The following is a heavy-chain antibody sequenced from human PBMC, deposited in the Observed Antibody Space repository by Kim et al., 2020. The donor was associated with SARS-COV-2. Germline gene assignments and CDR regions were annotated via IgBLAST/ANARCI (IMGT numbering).Heavy chain of an antibody. J-gene: IGHJ5*02. V-gene: IGHV1-46*01. Sequence: TYARKLRGRVTMTRDTSTSTVYMELSSLRSEDTAMYYCARSRSYYDWFDPWGQGTLVTVSS. CDR3: ARSRSYYDWFDP. D-gene: IGHD1-26*01.